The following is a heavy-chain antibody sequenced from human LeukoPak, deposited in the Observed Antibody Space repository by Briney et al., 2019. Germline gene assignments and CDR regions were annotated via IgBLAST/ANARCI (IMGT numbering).Heavy chain of an antibody. D-gene: IGHD3-22*01. CDR1: GYTFTSYY. CDR2: INPSGGST. CDR3: ARAYYHDSSDYYFPLDY. V-gene: IGHV1-46*01. J-gene: IGHJ4*02. Sequence: ASVKVSCKASGYTFTSYYMHWVRQAPGQGLEWMGIINPSGGSTSYAQKFQGRVTMTRDTSTSTVYMELSSLRSEDTAVYYCARAYYHDSSDYYFPLDYWSQGTLVTVSS.